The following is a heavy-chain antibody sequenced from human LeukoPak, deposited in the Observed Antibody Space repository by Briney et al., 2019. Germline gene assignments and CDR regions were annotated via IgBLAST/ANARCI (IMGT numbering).Heavy chain of an antibody. J-gene: IGHJ3*02. Sequence: ASVKVSCKASGGTFSSYAISWVRQAPGQGLEWMGGIIPILGTANYAQKFQGRVTITADKSTSTAYMELSSLRSEDTAVYYCARDRYYDSSGYYTYHAFDIRGQGTMVTVSS. CDR2: IIPILGTA. V-gene: IGHV1-69*10. CDR3: ARDRYYDSSGYYTYHAFDI. D-gene: IGHD3-22*01. CDR1: GGTFSSYA.